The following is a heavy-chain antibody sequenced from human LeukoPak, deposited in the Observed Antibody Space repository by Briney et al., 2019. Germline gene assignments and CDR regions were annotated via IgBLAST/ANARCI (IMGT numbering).Heavy chain of an antibody. Sequence: SETLSLTCAVYGGSFSGYYWSWIRQPPGKGLEWIGEINHSGSTNYNPSLKSRVTISVDTSKNQFSLKLSSVTAADTAVYYCARGRKDSLYYYGSGSYYRAPWFDPWGQGTLVTVSS. D-gene: IGHD3-10*01. CDR3: ARGRKDSLYYYGSGSYYRAPWFDP. CDR1: GGSFSGYY. J-gene: IGHJ5*02. V-gene: IGHV4-34*01. CDR2: INHSGST.